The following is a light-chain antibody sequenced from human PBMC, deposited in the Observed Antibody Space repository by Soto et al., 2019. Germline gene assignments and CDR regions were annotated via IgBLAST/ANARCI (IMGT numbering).Light chain of an antibody. V-gene: IGKV1-39*01. CDR2: AAS. CDR1: LRISVY. CDR3: QQTYAAPLT. J-gene: IGKJ4*01. Sequence: DIRMTQSPSSLSAFVGDSVNITCQKGLRISVYLNWYQQKSGKAPTLLISAASTLQSGVPSRFSGSGKGTHFTLSISDLRPEDFATYYCQQTYAAPLTFGGGTRVEI.